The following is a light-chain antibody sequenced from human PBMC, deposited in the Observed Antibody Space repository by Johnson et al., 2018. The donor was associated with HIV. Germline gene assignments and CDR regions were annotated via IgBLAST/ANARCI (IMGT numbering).Light chain of an antibody. CDR1: CSNIGDNY. CDR2: DNN. Sequence: QPVLTQPPSVSAAPGQKVTISCSGSCSNIGDNYVSWYQQLPGTAPKLLIYDNNKRPSGTPDRFSGSKSGTSATLGITGLQTGDEADYYCATWDTSLSAGGVFGTGTKVTVL. CDR3: ATWDTSLSAGGV. V-gene: IGLV1-51*01. J-gene: IGLJ1*01.